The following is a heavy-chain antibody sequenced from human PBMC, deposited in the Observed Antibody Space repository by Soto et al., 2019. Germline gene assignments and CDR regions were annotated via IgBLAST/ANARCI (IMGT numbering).Heavy chain of an antibody. J-gene: IGHJ4*02. D-gene: IGHD6-19*01. CDR2: ISSSSSTI. Sequence: GGSLRLSCAASGFTFSSYSMNWVRQAPGKGLEWVSYISSSSSTIYYADSVKGRFTISRDNAKNTLYLQMNSLRAEDTAVYYCARGGYSSGWYDYYFDYWGQGTLVTVSS. CDR1: GFTFSSYS. V-gene: IGHV3-48*01. CDR3: ARGGYSSGWYDYYFDY.